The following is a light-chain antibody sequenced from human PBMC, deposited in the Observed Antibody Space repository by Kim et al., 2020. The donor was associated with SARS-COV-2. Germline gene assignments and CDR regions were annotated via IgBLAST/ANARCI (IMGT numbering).Light chain of an antibody. Sequence: EIVLTQSPGTLSLSPGERATLSCRTSQSVSSSYLAWYHQKPGQAPRLLIYGASSRATGIPDRFSGSGSGTNFTLTISRLEPEDFAVYFCQQYGSSFGHGTKLEI. V-gene: IGKV3-20*01. CDR2: GAS. CDR1: QSVSSSY. J-gene: IGKJ2*01. CDR3: QQYGSS.